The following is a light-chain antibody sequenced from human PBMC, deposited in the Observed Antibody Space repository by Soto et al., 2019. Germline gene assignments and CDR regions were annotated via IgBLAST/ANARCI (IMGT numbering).Light chain of an antibody. V-gene: IGKV3-15*01. CDR1: QSVRAN. J-gene: IGKJ1*01. Sequence: EIVMTQSPATLSVSPWERATLSCRASQSVRANLAWYQQKPGQAPRLLIYGASTTATGIPARFSGSGSGTEFTLTISSLLSEDFTVYYCQQYHDWPAWTFGQGTKVDIK. CDR3: QQYHDWPAWT. CDR2: GAS.